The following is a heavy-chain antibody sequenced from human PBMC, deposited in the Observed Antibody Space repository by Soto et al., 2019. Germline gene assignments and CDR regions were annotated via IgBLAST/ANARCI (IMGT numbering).Heavy chain of an antibody. V-gene: IGHV1-69*01. J-gene: IGHJ6*02. CDR3: TRVLGYTFEPGKTRYYAMDV. D-gene: IGHD5-18*01. CDR2: LIPVFGSP. CDR1: GGTFSKDA. Sequence: QVQLVQSGAEVKKPGSSVTVSCKTSGGTFSKDAINWVRQALGQGLEWMGLLIPVFGSPIYAQKFQGRIRITADESTSTACMDLSSLRSEDTAVYYCTRVLGYTFEPGKTRYYAMDVWGQGTKVSVSS.